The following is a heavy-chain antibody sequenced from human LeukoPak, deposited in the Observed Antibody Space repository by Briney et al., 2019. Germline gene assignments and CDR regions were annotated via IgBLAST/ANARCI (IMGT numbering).Heavy chain of an antibody. CDR2: ISGSAGST. D-gene: IGHD1-26*01. CDR3: AKKWGVGTTTLDYVDY. Sequence: GGSLRLSCAASGFTFSNYAMSWVRQAPGKGLERVSGISGSAGSTYYADSVKGRFTISRDNSKNTLYLQMNSLTDDDTAVYYCAKKWGVGTTTLDYVDYWGQGTLVTVSS. J-gene: IGHJ4*02. CDR1: GFTFSNYA. V-gene: IGHV3-23*01.